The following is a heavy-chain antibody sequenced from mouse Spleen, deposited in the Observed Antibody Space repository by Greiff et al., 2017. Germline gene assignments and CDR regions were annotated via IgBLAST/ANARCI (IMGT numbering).Heavy chain of an antibody. D-gene: IGHD3-1*01. CDR3: ARGGHSVGFAC. J-gene: IGHJ3*01. Sequence: EVQLQESGAELVRPGASVKLSCTASGFNIKDDYMHWVKQRPEQGLEWIGWIYPGDGDTNYNGKFKGKATLTADKSSSTAYLQLSSLTSEDSAVYFCARGGHSVGFACWGQGTLVTVSA. CDR2: IYPGDGDT. CDR1: GFNIKDDY. V-gene: IGHV14-4*01.